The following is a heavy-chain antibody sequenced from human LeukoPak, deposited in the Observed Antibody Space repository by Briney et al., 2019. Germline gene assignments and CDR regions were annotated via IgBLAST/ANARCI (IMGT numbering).Heavy chain of an antibody. J-gene: IGHJ3*02. CDR3: ARESCSGGSCYLNAFDI. D-gene: IGHD2-15*01. CDR2: ISGSGGST. CDR1: GFTFSSYA. Sequence: GGSLRLSCAASGFTFSSYAMSWVRQAPGKGLEWVSAISGSGGSTYYADSVKGRFTISRDNAKNSLYLQMNSLRAEDTAVYYCARESCSGGSCYLNAFDIWGQGTMVTVSS. V-gene: IGHV3-23*01.